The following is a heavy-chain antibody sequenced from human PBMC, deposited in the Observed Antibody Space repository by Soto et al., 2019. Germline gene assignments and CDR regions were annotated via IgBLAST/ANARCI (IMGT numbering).Heavy chain of an antibody. CDR2: ISSDGSNK. V-gene: IGHV3-30*18. J-gene: IGHJ3*02. D-gene: IGHD3-10*01. Sequence: QVQLVESGGGVVQPGRSLRLSCAASGFTFSSYGMHWVRQAPGKGLEWVAVISSDGSNKYYADSVKGRFTISRDNSKNTLYLQMNSVRAEDPAVYYCVQGGGDSCRAAGEAFDIWGRGTRVTVSS. CDR3: VQGGGDSCRAAGEAFDI. CDR1: GFTFSSYG.